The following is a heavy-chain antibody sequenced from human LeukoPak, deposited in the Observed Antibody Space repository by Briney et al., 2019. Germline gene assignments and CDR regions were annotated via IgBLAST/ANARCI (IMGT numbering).Heavy chain of an antibody. V-gene: IGHV1-46*01. D-gene: IGHD3-22*01. CDR3: AAGGYDSSGYYPRDY. Sequence: ASVKVSCKASGYTFTSYYMHWVRQAPGQGLELMGIINPSCGRTSYAQKFQGRVTMTRDTSTSTVYMELSSLRSEDTAVYYCAAGGYDSSGYYPRDYWGQGTLVTVSS. CDR1: GYTFTSYY. CDR2: INPSCGRT. J-gene: IGHJ4*02.